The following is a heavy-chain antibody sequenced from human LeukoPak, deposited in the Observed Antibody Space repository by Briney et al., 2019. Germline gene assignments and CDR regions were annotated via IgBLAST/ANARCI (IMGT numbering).Heavy chain of an antibody. CDR1: XXTXXSXX. CDR3: ARDSSGWYSYYYYGMDV. V-gene: IGHV1-18*01. Sequence: ASXXXSXXXSXXTXXSXXIXXXRXXPGQGLEWMGWISAYNGNTNYAQKLQGRVTMTTDTSTSTAYMELRSLRSDDTAVYYCARDSSGWYSYYYYGMDVWGQGTTVTLSS. CDR2: ISAYNGNT. J-gene: IGHJ6*02. D-gene: IGHD6-19*01.